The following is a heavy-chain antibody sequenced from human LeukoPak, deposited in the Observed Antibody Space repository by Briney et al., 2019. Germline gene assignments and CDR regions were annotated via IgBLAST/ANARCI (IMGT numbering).Heavy chain of an antibody. D-gene: IGHD3-3*01. CDR2: ISYDAFGK. CDR1: GFTFSSYA. CDR3: ANYYDFWSGYYPPFDY. V-gene: IGHV3-30*18. Sequence: GGSLRLSCAASGFTFSSYAMSWVRQAPGKGLEWVAVISYDAFGKYYVDSVKGRFTSSRDDSKNTLYLQMNSLRAEDTAVYYCANYYDFWSGYYPPFDYWGQGTLVTVSS. J-gene: IGHJ4*02.